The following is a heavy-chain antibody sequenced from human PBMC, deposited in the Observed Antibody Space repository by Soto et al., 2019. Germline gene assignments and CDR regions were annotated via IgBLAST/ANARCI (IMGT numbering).Heavy chain of an antibody. CDR2: IIPIFGTA. V-gene: IGHV1-69*13. Sequence: VASVKVSCKASGGTFSSYAISWVRQAPGQGLEWMGGIIPIFGTANYAQKFQGRVTITADESTSTAYMELSSLRSEDTAVYYCARDRDYGDYEARNRTAHYGMDVWGQGTTVTVSS. D-gene: IGHD4-17*01. J-gene: IGHJ6*02. CDR1: GGTFSSYA. CDR3: ARDRDYGDYEARNRTAHYGMDV.